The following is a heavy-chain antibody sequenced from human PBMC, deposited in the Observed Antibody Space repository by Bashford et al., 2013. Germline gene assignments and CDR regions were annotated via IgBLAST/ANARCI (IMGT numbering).Heavy chain of an antibody. CDR3: TRGRRPSSSSGGRFDY. V-gene: IGHV1-8*01. J-gene: IGHJ4*02. Sequence: WVRQAPGQGLEWMGWMNPNSGNTGYAQKFQGSVTLTSNTSINTAYMELSSLRYEDTAVYYCTRGRRPSSSSGGRFDYWGQGPWSPSPQ. CDR2: MNPNSGNT. D-gene: IGHD6-13*01.